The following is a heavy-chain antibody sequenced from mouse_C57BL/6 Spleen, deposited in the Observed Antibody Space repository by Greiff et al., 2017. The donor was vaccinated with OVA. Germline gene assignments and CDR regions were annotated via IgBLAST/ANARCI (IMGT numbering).Heavy chain of an antibody. CDR3: ATHYYGSSYDYFDY. CDR2: INPSTGGT. D-gene: IGHD1-1*01. CDR1: GYSFTGYY. V-gene: IGHV1-42*01. Sequence: VQLKESGPELVKPGASVKISCKASGYSFTGYYMNWVKQSPEKSLEWIGGINPSTGGTTYNQKFKAKATLTVDKSSSTAYMQLKSLTSEDSAVYYCATHYYGSSYDYFDYWGQGTTLTVSS. J-gene: IGHJ2*01.